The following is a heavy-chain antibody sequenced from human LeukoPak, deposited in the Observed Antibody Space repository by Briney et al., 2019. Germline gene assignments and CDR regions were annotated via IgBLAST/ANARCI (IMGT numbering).Heavy chain of an antibody. CDR3: ASPIPGIAAAGDYGMDV. CDR2: IIPIFGTA. Sequence: ASVKVSCKASGGTFSSYAISWVRQAPGQGLEWMGGIIPIFGTANYAQKFQGRVTITADESTSTAYMEPSSLRSEDTAVYYCASPIPGIAAAGDYGMDVWGQGTTVTVSS. D-gene: IGHD6-13*01. CDR1: GGTFSSYA. V-gene: IGHV1-69*01. J-gene: IGHJ6*02.